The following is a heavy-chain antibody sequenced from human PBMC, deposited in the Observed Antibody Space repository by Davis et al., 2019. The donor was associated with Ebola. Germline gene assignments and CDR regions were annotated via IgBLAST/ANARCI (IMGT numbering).Heavy chain of an antibody. CDR2: INHSGST. Sequence: MPGGSLRLSCAVYGGSFSGYYWSWIRQPPGKGLEWIGEINHSGSTNYNPSLKSRVTISVDTSKNQFSLKLSSVTAADTAVYYCARPGGLWYFDLWGRGTLVTVSS. D-gene: IGHD3-16*01. CDR1: GGSFSGYY. J-gene: IGHJ2*01. V-gene: IGHV4-34*01. CDR3: ARPGGLWYFDL.